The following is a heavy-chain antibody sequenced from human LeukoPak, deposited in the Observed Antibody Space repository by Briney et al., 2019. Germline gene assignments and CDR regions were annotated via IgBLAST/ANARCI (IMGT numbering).Heavy chain of an antibody. CDR2: IYTSGST. CDR1: GGSISSGSYY. V-gene: IGHV4-61*02. J-gene: IGHJ4*02. CDR3: ARRFSGSYYGPEDYFDY. Sequence: SQTLSLTCTVSGGSISSGSYYWSWIRQPAGKGLEWIGRIYTSGSTNYNPSLKSRVTISVDTSKNQFSLKLSSVTAADTAVYYCARRFSGSYYGPEDYFDYWGQGTLVTVSS. D-gene: IGHD1-26*01.